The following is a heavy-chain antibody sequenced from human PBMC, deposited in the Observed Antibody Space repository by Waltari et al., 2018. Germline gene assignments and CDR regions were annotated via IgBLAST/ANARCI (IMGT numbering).Heavy chain of an antibody. V-gene: IGHV4-34*01. CDR3: TRHGSTTFGVIVISHYYAMDV. Sequence: VQLQQWGAGLLKPSETLSLTCAVYGESFSSYYWSWIRQPPGKGLEWIGEINHSGSTNYNPSLKSRVTISLDTSKNQFSLKLSSVTAADTAVYYCTRHGSTTFGVIVISHYYAMDVWGQGTLVTVSS. CDR2: INHSGST. D-gene: IGHD3-3*01. CDR1: GESFSSYY. J-gene: IGHJ6*02.